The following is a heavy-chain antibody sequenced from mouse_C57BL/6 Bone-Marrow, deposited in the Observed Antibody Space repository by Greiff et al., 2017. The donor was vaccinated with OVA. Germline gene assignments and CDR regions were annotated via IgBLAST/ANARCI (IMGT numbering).Heavy chain of an antibody. V-gene: IGHV1-87*01. CDR1: YTFSRRVH. D-gene: IGHD1-1*01. CDR2: GQGLEWIG. J-gene: IGHJ3*01. Sequence: SGPELARPWASVKISCQAFYTFSRRVHFAIRDTNYWMQRVKQRPGQGLEWIGAIYPGNGDTSYNRKFKGKATMTADKSSSTAYMQLSSLTSEDSAVYFCARGDYGIWAYWGQGTLVTVSA. CDR3: SEDSAVYFCARGDYGIWAY.